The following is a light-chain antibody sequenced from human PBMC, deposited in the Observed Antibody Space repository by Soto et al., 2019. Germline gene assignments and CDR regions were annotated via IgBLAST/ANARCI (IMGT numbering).Light chain of an antibody. CDR3: QQYYSVPFT. Sequence: DIVMTQFPDSLAVSLGERATINCKSSQSVFDSSNNKNYISWYQQKPGQPPNLLISWSSARASGVTDRFNGGGAGTDFTLTINGLQAEDVAIYYCQQYYSVPFTFGPGTKV. V-gene: IGKV4-1*01. CDR1: QSVFDSSNNKNY. J-gene: IGKJ3*01. CDR2: WSS.